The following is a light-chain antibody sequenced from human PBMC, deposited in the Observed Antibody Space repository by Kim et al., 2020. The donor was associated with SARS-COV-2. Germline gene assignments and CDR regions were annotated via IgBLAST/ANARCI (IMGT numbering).Light chain of an antibody. CDR1: KLWDKY. CDR3: QAWDSSTVV. V-gene: IGLV3-1*01. J-gene: IGLJ2*01. Sequence: SYELTQPPSVSVSPGQTASITCSGDKLWDKYACWYQQKPGQSPVLVIYQDSKRPSGIPERFSGSNSGNTATLTISGTQAMDEADYYCQAWDSSTVVFGGGTKLTVL. CDR2: QDS.